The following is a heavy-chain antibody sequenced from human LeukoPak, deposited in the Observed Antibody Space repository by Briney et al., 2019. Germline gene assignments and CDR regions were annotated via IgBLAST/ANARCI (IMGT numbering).Heavy chain of an antibody. CDR2: ISSSGSTI. CDR3: ARYRRAYEGHYFDY. V-gene: IGHV3-11*01. J-gene: IGHJ4*02. D-gene: IGHD5-12*01. Sequence: GGSLRLSCAASGLTFNVHYVRWIRPAPGKGLEGVSYISSSGSTIYYADSVKGRFTISRDNAKNSLYLQMDSLRAEDTAVYYCARYRRAYEGHYFDYWGQGTLVTVSS. CDR1: GLTFNVHY.